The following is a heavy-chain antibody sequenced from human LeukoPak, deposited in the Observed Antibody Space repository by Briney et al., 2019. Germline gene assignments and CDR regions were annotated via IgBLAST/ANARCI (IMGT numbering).Heavy chain of an antibody. CDR3: ARQAAAEVIIDY. J-gene: IGHJ4*02. Sequence: SETLSLTCTVSGGSIRSSYYYWGWIRQPPGKGLEWIGSIYDSGSTYYNPSLKSRVTISVDTSKNQFSLKLSSVTAADTAVYYCARQAAAEVIIDYWGQGTLVAVSS. CDR2: IYDSGST. D-gene: IGHD6-13*01. V-gene: IGHV4-39*01. CDR1: GGSIRSSYYY.